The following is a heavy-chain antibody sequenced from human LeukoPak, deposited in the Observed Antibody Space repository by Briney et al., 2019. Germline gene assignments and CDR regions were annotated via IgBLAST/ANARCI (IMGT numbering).Heavy chain of an antibody. J-gene: IGHJ4*02. D-gene: IGHD2-2*02. CDR2: IYPDDCYN. V-gene: IGHV5-51*04. Sequence: GASLEISCKGSGFLFTSYWIGGVRQVRGKGLEWRGVIYPDDCYNRYNPSFQRQVTISAHQPIGTAYLQSSSLKASDTALYYCAIAGDSTTTCYSCFDYWGQGTLVTVSS. CDR3: AIAGDSTTTCYSCFDY. CDR1: GFLFTSYW.